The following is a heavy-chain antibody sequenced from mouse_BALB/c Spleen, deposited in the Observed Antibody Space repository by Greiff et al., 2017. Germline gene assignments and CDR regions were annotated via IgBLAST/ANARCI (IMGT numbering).Heavy chain of an antibody. CDR2: ISSGSSTI. CDR3: ARFLMDY. J-gene: IGHJ4*01. CDR1: GFTFSSFG. Sequence: EVKLVESGGGLVQPGGSRKLSCAASGFTFSSFGMHWVRQAPEKGLEWVAYISSGSSTIYYADTVKGRFTISRDNPKNTLFLQMTNLRSEDTAMYYCARFLMDYWGQGTSVTVSS. V-gene: IGHV5-17*02.